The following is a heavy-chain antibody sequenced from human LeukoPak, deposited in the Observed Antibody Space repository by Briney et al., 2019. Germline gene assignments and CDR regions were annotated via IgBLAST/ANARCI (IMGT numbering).Heavy chain of an antibody. CDR2: ISAYNGNT. Sequence: ASVKVSCKASGYTFTSYGISWVRQAPGQGLEWMGWISAYNGNTNYAQKLQGRVTITADESTSTAYMELSSLRSDDTAVYYCARMIAAAGTGYYYYYMDVWGKGTTVTISS. CDR3: ARMIAAAGTGYYYYYMDV. J-gene: IGHJ6*03. D-gene: IGHD6-13*01. CDR1: GYTFTSYG. V-gene: IGHV1-18*01.